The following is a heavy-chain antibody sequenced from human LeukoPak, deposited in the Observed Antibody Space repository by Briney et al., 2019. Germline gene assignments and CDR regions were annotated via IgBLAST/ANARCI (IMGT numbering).Heavy chain of an antibody. Sequence: PGGSLRLSCVASGFTFSSSEMNWVRQAPGKGLEWVSSISSSSSYIYYADSVKGRFTISRDNAKNSLYLQMNSLRAEDTAVYYCGRLWFGELYLPFDYWGQGTLVTVSS. V-gene: IGHV3-21*01. CDR3: GRLWFGELYLPFDY. CDR1: GFTFSSSE. J-gene: IGHJ4*02. CDR2: ISSSSSYI. D-gene: IGHD3-10*01.